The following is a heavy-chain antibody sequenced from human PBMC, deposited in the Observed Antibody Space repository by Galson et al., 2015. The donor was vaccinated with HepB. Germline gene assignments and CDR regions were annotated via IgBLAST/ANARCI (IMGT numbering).Heavy chain of an antibody. V-gene: IGHV3-33*01. CDR1: GFSFSSHG. CDR3: ARGDTSWSVDY. Sequence: SLRLSCAASGFSFSSHGMHWVRQAPGKGLEWVAVIWNDGSYANYADSVKGRFTISRDNSKNTLYLQMNSLRVEDSAVYYCARGDTSWSVDYWGQGTLVTVSS. CDR2: IWNDGSYA. D-gene: IGHD6-13*01. J-gene: IGHJ4*02.